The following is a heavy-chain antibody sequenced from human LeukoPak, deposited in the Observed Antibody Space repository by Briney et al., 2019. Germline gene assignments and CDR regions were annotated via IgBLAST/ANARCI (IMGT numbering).Heavy chain of an antibody. CDR1: GFTFSSYA. J-gene: IGHJ5*02. Sequence: GGSLRLSCAASGFTFSSYAMSWVRQAPGKGLEWVSAISGSGGSTYYADSVKGRFTTSRDNSKNTLYLQMNSLRAEDTAVYYCAKDPQPADYYDPLRRGLDPWGQGTLVTVSS. D-gene: IGHD3-22*01. V-gene: IGHV3-23*01. CDR3: AKDPQPADYYDPLRRGLDP. CDR2: ISGSGGST.